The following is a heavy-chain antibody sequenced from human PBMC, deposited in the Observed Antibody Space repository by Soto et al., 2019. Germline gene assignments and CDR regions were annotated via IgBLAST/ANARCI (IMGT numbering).Heavy chain of an antibody. CDR3: ARYSSGWTVDAFDI. D-gene: IGHD6-19*01. J-gene: IGHJ3*02. V-gene: IGHV1-46*01. CDR1: GYTFTSYY. CDR2: INPSGGST. Sequence: ASVKVSCKASGYTFTSYYMHWVRQAPGQGLEWMGIINPSGGSTSYAQKFQGRVTITADKSTSTAYMELSSLRSEDTAVYYCARYSSGWTVDAFDIWGQGTMVTVSS.